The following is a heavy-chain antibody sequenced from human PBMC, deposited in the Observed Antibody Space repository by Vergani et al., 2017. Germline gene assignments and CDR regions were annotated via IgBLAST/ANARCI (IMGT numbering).Heavy chain of an antibody. V-gene: IGHV3-64*01. CDR1: GFTFSSYA. D-gene: IGHD3-22*01. CDR2: ISSNGGST. CDR3: ARAPNYYDSSGYLFGAFDI. J-gene: IGHJ3*02. Sequence: EVQLVESGGGLVQPGGSLRLSCAASGFTFSSYAMHWVRQAPGKGLEYVSAISSNGGSTYYANSVKGRFTISRDNSKNTLYLQMGSLRAEDTAVYYCARAPNYYDSSGYLFGAFDIWGQGTMVTVSS.